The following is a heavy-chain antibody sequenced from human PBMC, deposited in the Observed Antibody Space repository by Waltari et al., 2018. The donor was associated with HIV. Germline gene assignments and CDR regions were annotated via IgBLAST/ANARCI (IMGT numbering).Heavy chain of an antibody. J-gene: IGHJ2*01. Sequence: QVQLVQSGAEVKKPGASVKVSCKASGYTFTSYVTNWVRQAAGQGLEWMGWMNPNSGNTGYAQKFQGRLSMTRDTSIGTAYMELSSLESEDTAVYYCARMRGYSRSPYNWYFDLWGRGTLVTVSS. CDR1: GYTFTSYV. CDR2: MNPNSGNT. CDR3: ARMRGYSRSPYNWYFDL. V-gene: IGHV1-8*01. D-gene: IGHD6-6*01.